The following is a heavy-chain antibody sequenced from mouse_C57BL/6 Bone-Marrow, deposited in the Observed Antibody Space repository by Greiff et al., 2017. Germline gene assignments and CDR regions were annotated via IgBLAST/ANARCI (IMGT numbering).Heavy chain of an antibody. Sequence: EVKLMESGGGLVKPGGSLKLSCAASGFTFSSYAMSWVRQTPEKRLEWVATISDGGSYTYYPDNVKGRFTISRDNAKNNLYLQMSHLKSEDTAMYYCGRNHYMDHWGQGTSVTVSS. CDR1: GFTFSSYA. V-gene: IGHV5-4*03. CDR2: ISDGGSYT. J-gene: IGHJ4*01. CDR3: GRNHYMDH.